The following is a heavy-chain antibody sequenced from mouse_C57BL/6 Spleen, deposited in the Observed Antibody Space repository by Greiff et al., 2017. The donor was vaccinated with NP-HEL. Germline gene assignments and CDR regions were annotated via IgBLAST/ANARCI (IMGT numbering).Heavy chain of an antibody. CDR2: LFPGSGST. J-gene: IGHJ4*01. V-gene: IGHV1-75*01. CDR1: GYTFTDYY. CDR3: ARGNYYGSSHYYAMDY. D-gene: IGHD1-1*01. Sequence: QVQLKQSGPELVKPGASVKISCKASGYTFTDYYINWVKQRPGQGLEWIGWLFPGSGSTYYNEKFKGKATLTVDKSSSTAYMLLSSLTSEDSAVYFCARGNYYGSSHYYAMDYWGQGTSVTVSS.